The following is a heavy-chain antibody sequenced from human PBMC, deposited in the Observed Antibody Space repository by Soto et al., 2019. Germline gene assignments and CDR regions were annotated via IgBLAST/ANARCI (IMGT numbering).Heavy chain of an antibody. V-gene: IGHV4-61*01. CDR1: ARSVTKKTYY. CDR2: VYYSGTI. CDR3: ARTTAVPDTLLSRNFFDY. J-gene: IGHJ4*02. Sequence: SQTLSLTCFVSARSVTKKTYYWIWIRQTPGKRWEWIGYVYYSGTINYNPCLKSRVTISVDLSKNKFSLRLSSVTTPDTALYYCARTTAVPDTLLSRNFFDYWGQGTLVTVSS. D-gene: IGHD4-17*01.